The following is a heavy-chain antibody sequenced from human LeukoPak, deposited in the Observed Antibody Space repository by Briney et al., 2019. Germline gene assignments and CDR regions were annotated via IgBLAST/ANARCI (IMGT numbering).Heavy chain of an antibody. D-gene: IGHD3-10*01. V-gene: IGHV3-30*02. CDR1: GFTFSSYG. CDR3: AKDYSKTSYYGSGTYYRPNWFDP. CDR2: IRSDGSNK. Sequence: GGSLRLSCAASGFTFSSYGMHWVRQAPGTGLEWVAFIRSDGSNKNYADSVKGRFTISRDNSKNSLYLQMNRLRPDDTAVYYCAKDYSKTSYYGSGTYYRPNWFDPWGQGTLVTVSS. J-gene: IGHJ5*02.